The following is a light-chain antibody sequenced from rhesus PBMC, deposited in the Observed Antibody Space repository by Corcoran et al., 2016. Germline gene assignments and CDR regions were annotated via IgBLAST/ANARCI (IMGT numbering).Light chain of an antibody. CDR1: QSVSSS. J-gene: IGKJ1*01. CDR3: QPYSNWPHGT. Sequence: EIVLTQSPATLSLSPGERATLSCRASQSVSSSLAWYQQKPGQAPRLPIYDASSRAPGIPDRFSGSGSGTDFNLTISILEPGDVGVYYCQPYSNWPHGTFGQGTKVEIK. V-gene: IGKV3-35*01. CDR2: DAS.